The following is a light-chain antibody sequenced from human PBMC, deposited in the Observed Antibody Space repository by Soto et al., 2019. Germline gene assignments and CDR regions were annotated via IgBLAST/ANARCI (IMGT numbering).Light chain of an antibody. CDR2: YDS. CDR1: NIGTKS. CDR3: QVWDSSSGLRV. Sequence: SYELTQPPSVSVAPGKTARIPCGGNNIGTKSVHWYQQKPGQAPVLVIFYDSDRPSGIPERFSGSNSGSTATLTISRVEAGDEADYYCQVWDSSSGLRVFGGGTQLTVL. V-gene: IGLV3-21*04. J-gene: IGLJ2*01.